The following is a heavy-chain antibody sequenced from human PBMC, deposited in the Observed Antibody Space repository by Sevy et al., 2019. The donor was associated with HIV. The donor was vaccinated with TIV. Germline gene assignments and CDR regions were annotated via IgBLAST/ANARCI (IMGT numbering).Heavy chain of an antibody. CDR3: ARDPITPYSSGWYGYYFDY. CDR2: IIPIFGTA. Sequence: TSVKVSCKASGGTFSSYAISWVRQAPGQGLEWMGGIIPIFGTANYAQKFQGRVTITADESTGTAYMELSSLGSEDTAVYYCARDPITPYSSGWYGYYFDYWGQGTLVTVSS. CDR1: GGTFSSYA. V-gene: IGHV1-69*13. J-gene: IGHJ4*02. D-gene: IGHD6-19*01.